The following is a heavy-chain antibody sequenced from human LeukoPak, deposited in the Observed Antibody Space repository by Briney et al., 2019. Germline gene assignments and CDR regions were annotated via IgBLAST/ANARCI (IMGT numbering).Heavy chain of an antibody. CDR3: ARGYCSGGSCFLFDY. V-gene: IGHV3-20*04. CDR2: INWNGGST. Sequence: PGGPLRLSCAASGFTFDDYGMTWVRQAPGKWLEWVSGINWNGGSTGYADSVKGRFSILRDTAKNSLYLQMNSLRAEDTALYYCARGYCSGGSCFLFDYWGQGTLVTVSS. CDR1: GFTFDDYG. J-gene: IGHJ4*02. D-gene: IGHD2-15*01.